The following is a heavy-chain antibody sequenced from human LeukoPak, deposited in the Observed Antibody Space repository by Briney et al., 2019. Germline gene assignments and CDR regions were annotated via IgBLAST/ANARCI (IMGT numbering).Heavy chain of an antibody. J-gene: IGHJ4*02. CDR1: GGSISSGGYS. V-gene: IGHV4-30-2*01. CDR3: AREVVVVPAARGPYFDY. CDR2: IYHSGST. Sequence: PSETLSLTCAVSGGSISSGGYSWSWIRQPPGKGLKWIGYIYHSGSTYYNPSLKSRVTISVDRSKNQFSLKLSSVTAADTAVYYCAREVVVVPAARGPYFDYWGQGTLVTVSS. D-gene: IGHD2-2*01.